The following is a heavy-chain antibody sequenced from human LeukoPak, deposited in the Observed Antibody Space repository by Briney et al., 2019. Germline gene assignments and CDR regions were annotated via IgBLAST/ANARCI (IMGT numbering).Heavy chain of an antibody. CDR2: INPNSGGT. J-gene: IGHJ4*02. Sequence: ASVKVSCKASGYTFTGYYMHWVRQAPGQGLEWMGWINPNSGGTNYAQKFQGRVTMTRDTSISTAYMELSRLRSDDTAVYYCARVPAWVGATSKTFDYWGQGTLVTVSS. CDR1: GYTFTGYY. V-gene: IGHV1-2*02. CDR3: ARVPAWVGATSKTFDY. D-gene: IGHD1-26*01.